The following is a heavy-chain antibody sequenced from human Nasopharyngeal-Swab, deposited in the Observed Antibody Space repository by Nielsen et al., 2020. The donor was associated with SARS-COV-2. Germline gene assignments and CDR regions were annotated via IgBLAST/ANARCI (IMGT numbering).Heavy chain of an antibody. Sequence: GEPLKISCAASGFTFSSYGMHWVRQAPGKGLEWVAVIWYDGSNKYYADSVKGRFTISRDNSKNTLYLQMNSLRAEDTAVYYCARGRTSGYSYGFYFDYWGQGTLVTVSS. D-gene: IGHD5-18*01. CDR2: IWYDGSNK. V-gene: IGHV3-33*01. CDR3: ARGRTSGYSYGFYFDY. J-gene: IGHJ4*02. CDR1: GFTFSSYG.